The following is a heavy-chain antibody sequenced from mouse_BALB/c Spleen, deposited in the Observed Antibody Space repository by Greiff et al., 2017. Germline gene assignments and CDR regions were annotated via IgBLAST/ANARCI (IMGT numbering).Heavy chain of an antibody. Sequence: EVQLVESGGGLVKPGGSLKLSCAASGFTFSSYTMSWVRQTPEKRLEWVATISSGGSYTYYPDSVKGRFTISRDNAKNTLYLQMSSLKSEDTAMYYCTRERHGNYPDYWGQGTTLTVSS. J-gene: IGHJ2*01. CDR2: ISSGGSYT. D-gene: IGHD2-1*01. CDR1: GFTFSSYT. CDR3: TRERHGNYPDY. V-gene: IGHV5-6-4*01.